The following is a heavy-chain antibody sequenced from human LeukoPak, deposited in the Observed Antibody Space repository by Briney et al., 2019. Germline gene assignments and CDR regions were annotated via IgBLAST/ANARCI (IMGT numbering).Heavy chain of an antibody. J-gene: IGHJ4*02. D-gene: IGHD2-21*02. CDR3: ARGLVVVTAIPDY. CDR1: GFTFSSYW. V-gene: IGHV3-7*01. CDR2: IKQDGSEK. Sequence: GGSLRLSCAASGFTFSSYWMSWVRQAPGKGLEWVANIKQDGSEKYYVDSVKGRFTISRDNAKNSLYLQMNSLRAEDTAVCYCARGLVVVTAIPDYWGQGTLVTVSS.